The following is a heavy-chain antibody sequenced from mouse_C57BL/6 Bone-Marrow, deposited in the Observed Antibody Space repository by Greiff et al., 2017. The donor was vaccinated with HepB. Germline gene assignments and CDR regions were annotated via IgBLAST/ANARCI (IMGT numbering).Heavy chain of an antibody. D-gene: IGHD6-2*01. J-gene: IGHJ3*01. Sequence: EVKLQESGPELVKPGASVKISCKASGYSFTGYYMNWVKQSPEKSLEWIGEINPSTGGTTYNQKFKAKATLTVDKSSSTAYMQLKSLTSEDSAVYYCAGSLPWFAYWGQGTLVTVSA. V-gene: IGHV1-42*01. CDR1: GYSFTGYY. CDR3: AGSLPWFAY. CDR2: INPSTGGT.